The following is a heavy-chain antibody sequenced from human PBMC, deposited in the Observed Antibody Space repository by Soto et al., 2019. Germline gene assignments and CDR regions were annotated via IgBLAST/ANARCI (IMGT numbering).Heavy chain of an antibody. CDR1: GFTFSSYA. D-gene: IGHD4-17*01. CDR3: VTTYGDYVDCGMDV. J-gene: IGHJ6*02. CDR2: ISGSGGST. V-gene: IGHV3-23*01. Sequence: GGSLRLSCAASGFTFSSYAMSWVRQAPGKGLEWVSAISGSGGSTYYADSVKGRFTTSRDNSKNTLYLQMNSLRAEDRAVYYCVTTYGDYVDCGMDVWGQGTTVTVSS.